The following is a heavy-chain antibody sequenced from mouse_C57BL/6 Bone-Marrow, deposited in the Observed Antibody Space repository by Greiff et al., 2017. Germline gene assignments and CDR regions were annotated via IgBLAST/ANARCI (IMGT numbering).Heavy chain of an antibody. CDR2: FYPGSGNT. Sequence: VKLLESGAELVRPGASVKLSCKASGYTFTDYYINWVKQRPGQGLEWIARFYPGSGNTYYNEKFKGKATLTAEKSSSTAYMQLSSLTSEDSAVYFCARRNSSSYNWYFDVWGTGTTVTVSS. CDR1: GYTFTDYY. CDR3: ARRNSSSYNWYFDV. D-gene: IGHD1-1*01. V-gene: IGHV1-76*01. J-gene: IGHJ1*03.